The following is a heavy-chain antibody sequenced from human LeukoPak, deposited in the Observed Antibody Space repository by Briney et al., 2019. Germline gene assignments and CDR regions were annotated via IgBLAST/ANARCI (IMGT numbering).Heavy chain of an antibody. CDR2: IYYDGST. V-gene: IGHV4-59*12. D-gene: IGHD3-10*01. J-gene: IGHJ3*02. CDR3: ARGEEYYYGSGSSDAFDI. Sequence: PSETLSLTCTVSGGSISSYYWSWIRQPPGKGLEWVGNIYYDGSTYYNPSLKSRVIISVDPSKNQFSLKLSSVTAADTAVYYCARGEEYYYGSGSSDAFDIWGQGTMVTVSS. CDR1: GGSISSYY.